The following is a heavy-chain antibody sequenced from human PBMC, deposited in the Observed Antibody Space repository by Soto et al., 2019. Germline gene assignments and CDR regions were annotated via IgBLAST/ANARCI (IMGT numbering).Heavy chain of an antibody. J-gene: IGHJ5*02. CDR2: IYDSGST. CDR3: AREQKDYDSSGYWFDP. CDR1: GGSINNYY. Sequence: PSETLSLTCTVSGGSINNYYWSWIRQPPGKGLEWIGYIYDSGSTNYNPSLQSRVTISVDTSKNQFSLKLSSVTAADTAVYYCAREQKDYDSSGYWFDPWGQGTLVTVSS. D-gene: IGHD3-22*01. V-gene: IGHV4-59*12.